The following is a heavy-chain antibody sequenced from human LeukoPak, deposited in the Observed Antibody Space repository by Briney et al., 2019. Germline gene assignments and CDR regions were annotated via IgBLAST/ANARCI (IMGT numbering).Heavy chain of an antibody. V-gene: IGHV4-39*01. Sequence: SETLSLTCTVSGVSFSSSNYYWGWIRQTPGKGLEWIGCIHYSGSTYYNPSLKIRVIISVDTSKNQFSLKLSSVTAADTAVYYCARHNYDFWSAPLHFDNWGQGTLVAVSS. J-gene: IGHJ4*02. D-gene: IGHD3-3*01. CDR3: ARHNYDFWSAPLHFDN. CDR2: IHYSGST. CDR1: GVSFSSSNYY.